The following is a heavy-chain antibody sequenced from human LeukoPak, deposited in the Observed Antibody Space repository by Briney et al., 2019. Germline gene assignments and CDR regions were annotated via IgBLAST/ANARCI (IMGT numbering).Heavy chain of an antibody. CDR2: IYYSGST. CDR1: GGSISSSSYY. Sequence: SETLSLTCTVSGGSISSSSYYWGWIRQPPGKGLEWIGSIYYSGSTYYNPSLKSRVTISVDTSKNQFSLKLSSVTAADTAVYYCARSEVVYFDYWGQGTLVTVSS. CDR3: ARSEVVYFDY. J-gene: IGHJ4*02. D-gene: IGHD2-15*01. V-gene: IGHV4-39*07.